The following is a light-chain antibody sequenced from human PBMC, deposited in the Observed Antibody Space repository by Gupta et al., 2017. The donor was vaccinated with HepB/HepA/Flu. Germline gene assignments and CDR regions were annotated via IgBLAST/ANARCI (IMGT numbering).Light chain of an antibody. CDR1: KLGDKY. V-gene: IGLV3-1*01. CDR2: QDS. CDR3: QTWDSSTEGVV. Sequence: SYELTQPPPVSLSPGQPASIPCSGDKLGDKYACWYQQKPGQSPVLVINQDSKRPSGIPERFSGSNSGNTATLTISGTQAMDEADYYCQTWDSSTEGVVFGGGTKLTVL. J-gene: IGLJ2*01.